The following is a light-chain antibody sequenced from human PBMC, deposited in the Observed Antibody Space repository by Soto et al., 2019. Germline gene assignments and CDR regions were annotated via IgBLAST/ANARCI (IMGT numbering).Light chain of an antibody. CDR1: SNDVGHFNY. J-gene: IGLJ1*01. V-gene: IGLV2-14*03. CDR2: DVS. Sequence: QSALAQPASVSGSPGQSITISCTGTSNDVGHFNYVSWFQQHPGKATKLLIFDVSNWPSGVSDRFSGSKSGNTASLTISGLQPEDEADYYCTSFTTSNTFVFGSGTKLTVL. CDR3: TSFTTSNTFV.